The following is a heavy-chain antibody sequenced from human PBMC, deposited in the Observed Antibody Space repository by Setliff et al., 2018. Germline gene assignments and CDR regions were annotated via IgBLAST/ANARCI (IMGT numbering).Heavy chain of an antibody. V-gene: IGHV3-30*04. D-gene: IGHD2-21*02. CDR3: AKDHCGGDCFPRGYGMDV. CDR2: ISYDGSEK. Sequence: GGSLRLSCAASGFTFSSYAMHWVRQAPGKGLEWVAVISYDGSEKYYVDSVKGRFTISRDNSKNTLYLQMNSLRAEDTGVYYCAKDHCGGDCFPRGYGMDVWGQGTTVTVSS. CDR1: GFTFSSYA. J-gene: IGHJ6*02.